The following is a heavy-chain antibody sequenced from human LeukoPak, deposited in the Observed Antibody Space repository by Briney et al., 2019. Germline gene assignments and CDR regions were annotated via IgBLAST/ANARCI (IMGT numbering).Heavy chain of an antibody. CDR1: GFTFSSYG. Sequence: QPGRSLRLSCAVSGFTFSSYGMHWVRQAPGKRLEWVAVIWYDGSNKYYADSVKGRFTISRDNSKNTLYLQMNSLRAEDTAVYYCAKDSGSGRIAAAGTFPFDYWGQGTLVTVSS. D-gene: IGHD6-13*01. V-gene: IGHV3-33*06. J-gene: IGHJ4*02. CDR2: IWYDGSNK. CDR3: AKDSGSGRIAAAGTFPFDY.